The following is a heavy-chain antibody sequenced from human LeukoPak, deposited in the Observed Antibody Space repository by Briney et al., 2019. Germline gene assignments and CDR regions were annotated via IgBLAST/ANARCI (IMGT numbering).Heavy chain of an antibody. CDR3: GRGMRDYYGLDY. CDR1: GFIFSSFW. J-gene: IGHJ4*02. V-gene: IGHV3-74*01. D-gene: IGHD3-10*01. CDR2: INSDGRTT. Sequence: GGSLRLSCEASGFIFSSFWMHWVRQVPGKGLVWVSHINSDGRTTDYADSVRGRFTISRDNAKNTLYLQMNRLTVEDTAVYYCGRGMRDYYGLDYWGQGFLVTVSS.